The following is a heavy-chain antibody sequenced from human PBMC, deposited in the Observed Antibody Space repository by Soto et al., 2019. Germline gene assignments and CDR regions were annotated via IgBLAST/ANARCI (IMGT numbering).Heavy chain of an antibody. J-gene: IGHJ5*02. CDR3: AREGSSGDSLDP. CDR2: IYHSGST. D-gene: IGHD3-22*01. V-gene: IGHV4-4*02. CDR1: GGSISSGYW. Sequence: QVQLQESGPGLVKPSGTLSLTCAVSGGSISSGYWWSWVRQPPGKGLEWIGEIYHSGSTNYNPSLKRRDTISVDKSKNHFSLNLSSVTAADTAVYYCAREGSSGDSLDPWGQGTLVTVSS.